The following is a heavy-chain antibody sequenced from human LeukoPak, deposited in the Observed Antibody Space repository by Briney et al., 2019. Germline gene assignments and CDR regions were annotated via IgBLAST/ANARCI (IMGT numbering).Heavy chain of an antibody. V-gene: IGHV4-59*01. CDR3: ARDYYDSSGYYYFDH. D-gene: IGHD3-22*01. CDR1: GGSISSYY. Sequence: SETLSLTCTVSGGSISSYYWSWIRQPPGKGLEWIGYIYYSGSTNYNPSLKSRVTISVDTSKNQFSLKLSSVTAADTAVYYCARDYYDSSGYYYFDHWGQGTLVTVSS. J-gene: IGHJ4*02. CDR2: IYYSGST.